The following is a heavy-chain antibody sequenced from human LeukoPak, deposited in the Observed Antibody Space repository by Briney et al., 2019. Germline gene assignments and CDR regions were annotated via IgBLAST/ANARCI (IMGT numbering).Heavy chain of an antibody. V-gene: IGHV4-59*01. CDR3: ARVEDDYGGKSHAFDI. Sequence: SETLSLTCTVSGGSISSYYWSWIRQPPGKGLEWIGYIYYSGSTNYNPSLKSRVTISVDTSKNQFSLKLSSVTAADTAVYYCARVEDDYGGKSHAFDIWGQGTMVTVSS. D-gene: IGHD4-23*01. J-gene: IGHJ3*02. CDR2: IYYSGST. CDR1: GGSISSYY.